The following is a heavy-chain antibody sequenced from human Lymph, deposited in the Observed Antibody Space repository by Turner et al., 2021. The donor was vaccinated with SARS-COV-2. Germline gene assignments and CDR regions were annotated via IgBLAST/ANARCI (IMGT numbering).Heavy chain of an antibody. Sequence: QVQLQESGPGLVKPSETLSLTCTGSGGSISSYYWSWIRQPPGKGLEWIGYIYYSGSTNYNPSLKSRVTISVDTSKNQFSLKLTSVTAADTAVYYCARGFDYWGQGTLVTVSP. CDR1: GGSISSYY. CDR2: IYYSGST. V-gene: IGHV4-59*01. CDR3: ARGFDY. J-gene: IGHJ4*02.